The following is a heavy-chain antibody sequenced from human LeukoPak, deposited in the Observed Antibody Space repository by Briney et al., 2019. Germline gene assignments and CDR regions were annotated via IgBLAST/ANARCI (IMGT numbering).Heavy chain of an antibody. CDR2: IYYSGST. CDR3: ARAPGIMSGNWRFDY. D-gene: IGHD3-16*01. Sequence: SETLSLTCTVSGGSISPYYWTWIRQPPGKGLEWIGYIYYSGSTNYNPSLTSRVTMSVDTSKNQFSLKLSSVTAADTAVYYCARAPGIMSGNWRFDYWGQGNPGHRLL. CDR1: GGSISPYY. J-gene: IGHJ4*02. V-gene: IGHV4-59*12.